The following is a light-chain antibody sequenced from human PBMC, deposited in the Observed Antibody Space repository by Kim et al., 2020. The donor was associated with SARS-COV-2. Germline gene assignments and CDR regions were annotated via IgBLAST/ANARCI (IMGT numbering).Light chain of an antibody. CDR3: LQHNDYPRT. CDR1: QDISNY. J-gene: IGKJ1*01. V-gene: IGKV1-17*03. CDR2: VAS. Sequence: DIQMTQSPSAMSASVRDRVTITCRASQDISNYLAWFQQKPGKVPKRLIYVASSLQSGVPSRFSGSGSGTEFTLTISSLQPEDFATYYCLQHNDYPRTFGQGTKVDIK.